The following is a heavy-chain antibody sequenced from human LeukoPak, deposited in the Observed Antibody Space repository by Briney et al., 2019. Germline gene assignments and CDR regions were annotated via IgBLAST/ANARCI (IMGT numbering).Heavy chain of an antibody. J-gene: IGHJ4*02. V-gene: IGHV4-4*09. D-gene: IGHD3-22*01. CDR1: GGSISSYY. Sequence: SETLSLTCTVSGGSISSYYWSWIRQPPGKGLEWIGYIYTSGSTNYNPSLKSRVTISVTTSKNQCSLKLRSVTAANTAVYYCARGVYDSSGYYYNGYYFDYWGQGTLVTVSS. CDR3: ARGVYDSSGYYYNGYYFDY. CDR2: IYTSGST.